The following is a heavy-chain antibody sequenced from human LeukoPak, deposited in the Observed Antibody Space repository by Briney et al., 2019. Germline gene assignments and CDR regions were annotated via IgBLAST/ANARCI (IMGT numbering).Heavy chain of an antibody. Sequence: SETLSLTCAVYGGSFSGYCWSWIRQPPGKGLEWIGEINHSGSTNYNPSLKSRVTISVDTSKNQFSLKLSSVTAADTAVYYCARGQIDYSSLNLKDHYYYYYGMDVWGKGTTVPVSS. D-gene: IGHD3-16*01. CDR1: GGSFSGYC. V-gene: IGHV4-34*01. J-gene: IGHJ6*04. CDR2: INHSGST. CDR3: ARGQIDYSSLNLKDHYYYYYGMDV.